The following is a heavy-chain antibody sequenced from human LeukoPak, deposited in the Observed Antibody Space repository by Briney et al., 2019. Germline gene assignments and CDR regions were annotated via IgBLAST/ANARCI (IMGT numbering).Heavy chain of an antibody. Sequence: ASETLSLTCTVSGYSISSGYYWGWIRQPPGKGLEWIGSTYHSGSTYYNPSLKSRVTISVDTSKNQFSLKLSSVTAADTAVYYCARGYSAWQGDAFDIWGQGTMVTVSS. V-gene: IGHV4-38-2*02. CDR2: TYHSGST. CDR3: ARGYSAWQGDAFDI. D-gene: IGHD3-16*02. J-gene: IGHJ3*02. CDR1: GYSISSGYY.